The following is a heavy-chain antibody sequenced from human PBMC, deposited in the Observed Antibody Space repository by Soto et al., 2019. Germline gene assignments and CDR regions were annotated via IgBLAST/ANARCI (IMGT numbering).Heavy chain of an antibody. CDR3: ARGRGRAAAGYYYGMDV. Sequence: PSETLSLTCAVYGGSFSGYYWSWIRQPPGKGLEWIGEINHSGSTNYNPSLKSRVTISVDTSKNQFSLKLSSVTAADTAVYYCARGRGRAAAGYYYGMDVWGQGTTVTVSS. CDR2: INHSGST. J-gene: IGHJ6*02. V-gene: IGHV4-34*01. CDR1: GGSFSGYY. D-gene: IGHD6-13*01.